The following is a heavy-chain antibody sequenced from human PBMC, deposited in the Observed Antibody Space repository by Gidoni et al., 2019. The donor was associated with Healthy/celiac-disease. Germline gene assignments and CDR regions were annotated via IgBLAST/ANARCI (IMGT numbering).Heavy chain of an antibody. J-gene: IGHJ4*02. Sequence: QVQLVESGGGVVQPGRSLRLSCAASGFTFSSYGMHWVRQAPGKGLEWVAVISYDGSNKYYADSVKGRFTISRDNSKNTLYLQMNSLRAEDTAVYYCAKGPTFGGVIVPGAFDYWGQGTLVTVSS. V-gene: IGHV3-30*18. CDR1: GFTFSSYG. CDR3: AKGPTFGGVIVPGAFDY. D-gene: IGHD3-16*02. CDR2: ISYDGSNK.